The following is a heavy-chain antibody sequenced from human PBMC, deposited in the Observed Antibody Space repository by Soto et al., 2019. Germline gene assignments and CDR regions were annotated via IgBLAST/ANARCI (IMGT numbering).Heavy chain of an antibody. Sequence: GGSLRLSCAASRFTVSSNYMSWVRQAPGKGLEWVSVIYSGGGTYYADSVKGRFTISRDNSKNTLYLQMNSLRAEDTAVYYCARVGKDGYPTYYFDYWGQGTLVTVSS. V-gene: IGHV3-66*01. J-gene: IGHJ4*02. CDR3: ARVGKDGYPTYYFDY. CDR1: RFTVSSNY. CDR2: IYSGGGT. D-gene: IGHD5-12*01.